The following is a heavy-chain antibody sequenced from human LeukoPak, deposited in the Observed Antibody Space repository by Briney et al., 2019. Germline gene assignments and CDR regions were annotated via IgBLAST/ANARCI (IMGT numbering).Heavy chain of an antibody. CDR3: ARDHGDSSRTFDY. CDR2: IYYSGST. D-gene: IGHD6-13*01. J-gene: IGHJ4*02. CDR1: GGSISSSSYY. V-gene: IGHV4-39*07. Sequence: SETLSLTCTVSGGSISSSSYYWGWIRQPPGKGLEWIGSIYYSGSTYYNPSLRSRVTISVDTSKNQFSLKLSSVTAADTAVYYCARDHGDSSRTFDYWGQGTLVTVSS.